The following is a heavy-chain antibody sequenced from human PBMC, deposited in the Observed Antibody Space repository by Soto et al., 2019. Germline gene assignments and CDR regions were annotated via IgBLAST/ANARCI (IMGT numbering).Heavy chain of an antibody. J-gene: IGHJ6*03. CDR1: GFRFSSYV. CDR2: ISGNGAST. D-gene: IGHD3-3*01. Sequence: QLLESGGDLVQPGGSLRLSCTASGFRFSSYVMRWIRQAPGKGLEWVAAISGNGASTYYADSVKGRFTFSTDNSKNTVLPQMNHLRDEDTAVYYCATVARPDDVLSGDYRVYYFHYMDVWGEGTTVTVS. CDR3: ATVARPDDVLSGDYRVYYFHYMDV. V-gene: IGHV3-23*01.